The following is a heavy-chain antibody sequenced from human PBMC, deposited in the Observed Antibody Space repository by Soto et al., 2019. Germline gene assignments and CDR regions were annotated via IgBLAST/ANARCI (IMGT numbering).Heavy chain of an antibody. J-gene: IGHJ4*02. D-gene: IGHD3-10*01. CDR1: GFTFSSYA. CDR3: AKNYYYGSGSYTELSN. Sequence: PGGSLRLSCAASGFTFSSYAMSWVRQAPGKGLEWVSAISGSGGSTYYADSVKGRFTISRDNSKNTLYLQMNSLRAEDTAVYYCAKNYYYGSGSYTELSNWGQGTLVTVSS. V-gene: IGHV3-23*01. CDR2: ISGSGGST.